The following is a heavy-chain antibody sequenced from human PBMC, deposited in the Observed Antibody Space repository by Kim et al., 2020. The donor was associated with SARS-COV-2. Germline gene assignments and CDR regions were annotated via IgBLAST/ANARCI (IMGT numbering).Heavy chain of an antibody. D-gene: IGHD4-4*01. CDR3: ARAVVTTGGAFDI. CDR2: IIPIFGTA. V-gene: IGHV1-69*13. J-gene: IGHJ3*02. CDR1: GGTFSSYA. Sequence: SVKVSCKASGGTFSSYAISWVRQAPGQGLEWMGGIIPIFGTANYAQKFQGRVTITAVESTSTAYMELSSLRSEDTAVYYCARAVVTTGGAFDIWGQGTMVTVSS.